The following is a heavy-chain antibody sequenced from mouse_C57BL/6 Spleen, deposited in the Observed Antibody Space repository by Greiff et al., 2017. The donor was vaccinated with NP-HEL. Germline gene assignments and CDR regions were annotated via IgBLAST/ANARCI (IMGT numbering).Heavy chain of an antibody. CDR1: GYTFTSYW. V-gene: IGHV1-74*01. CDR3: ETAYYGSSSFAY. CDR2: IHPSDGDT. Sequence: QVQLQQPGAELVKPGASVKVSCKASGYTFTSYWMHWVKQRPGQGLEWIGRIHPSDGDTNYNQKFKGKATLTVDKSSNTAYMLLSSLTSEDSAVYYCETAYYGSSSFAYWGQGTLVTVSA. J-gene: IGHJ3*01. D-gene: IGHD1-1*01.